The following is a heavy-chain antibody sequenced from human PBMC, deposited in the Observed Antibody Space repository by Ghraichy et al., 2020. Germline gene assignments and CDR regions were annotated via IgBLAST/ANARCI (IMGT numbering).Heavy chain of an antibody. CDR2: IYTSGST. CDR3: ARHASTWELPYFDY. V-gene: IGHV4-4*09. Sequence: SQTLSLTCTVSGGSISSYYWSWIRQPPGKGLEWIGYIYTSGSTNYNPSLKSRVTISVDTSKNQFSLKLSSVTAADTAVYYCARHASTWELPYFDYWGQGTLVTVSS. D-gene: IGHD1-26*01. CDR1: GGSISSYY. J-gene: IGHJ4*02.